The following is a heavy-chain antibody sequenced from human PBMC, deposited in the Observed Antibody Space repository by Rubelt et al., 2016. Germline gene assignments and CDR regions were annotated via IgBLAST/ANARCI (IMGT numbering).Heavy chain of an antibody. V-gene: IGHV4-34*01. CDR3: QVGATRRLSHKNLDY. CDR1: GGSFSGYY. J-gene: IGHJ4*02. CDR2: ITHSGSP. D-gene: IGHD1-26*01. Sequence: QVQLQQWGAGLLKPSETLSLTCAVYGGSFSGYYWSWIRQPPGKGLEWIGEITHSGSPNYNPSLKSGGTMSVDTSKNQFSLKLSAVTAADTAVYYCQVGATRRLSHKNLDYWGQGTLVTVSS.